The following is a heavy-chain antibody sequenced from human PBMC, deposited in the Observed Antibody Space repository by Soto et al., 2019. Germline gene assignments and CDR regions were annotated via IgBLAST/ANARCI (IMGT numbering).Heavy chain of an antibody. CDR2: IIPIFATT. CDR3: ARLRKQLVRYYGMDV. Sequence: QVQLVQSGAEVKKPGSSVKVSCKASGGTFTSYTITWVRQAPGQGLEWMGGIIPIFATTNYAQNFQGRVTMTADKSTSTAYMELSSLRSEDTAVYYCARLRKQLVRYYGMDVWGQGTTVTVSS. V-gene: IGHV1-69*06. CDR1: GGTFTSYT. D-gene: IGHD6-6*01. J-gene: IGHJ6*02.